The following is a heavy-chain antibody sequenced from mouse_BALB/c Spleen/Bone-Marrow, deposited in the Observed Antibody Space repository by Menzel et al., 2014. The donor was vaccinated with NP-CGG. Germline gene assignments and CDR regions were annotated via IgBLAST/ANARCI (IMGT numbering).Heavy chain of an antibody. CDR3: TRLPH. V-gene: IGHV1S81*02. CDR2: INPSNGGT. CDR1: GYTFTSYY. Sequence: QVQLQQSGAELVRPGVSVKLSCRASGYTFTSYYMYWVKQRPGQGLEWIGEINPSNGGTNFNEKFKSRATLTVDKSSSTAYMQLSSLTSEDSAVYYCTRLPHWGQGTSVTVSS. D-gene: IGHD5-1*01. J-gene: IGHJ4*01.